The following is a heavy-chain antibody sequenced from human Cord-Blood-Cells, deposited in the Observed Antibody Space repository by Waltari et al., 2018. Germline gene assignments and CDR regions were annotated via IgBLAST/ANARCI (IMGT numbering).Heavy chain of an antibody. D-gene: IGHD1-26*01. CDR1: GYSFTSYW. V-gene: IGHV5-51*01. Sequence: EVQLVQSGAEVNKPGETLKISCKGSGYSFTSYWIGWVRQMPGKGLEWMGILYPGDSDTRYGPSCQGKVAISAAKAISTAYRQWSVLKASDTAMYYCARGGSYYYYDMDVWGQGTTVTVSS. CDR3: ARGGSYYYYDMDV. CDR2: LYPGDSDT. J-gene: IGHJ6*02.